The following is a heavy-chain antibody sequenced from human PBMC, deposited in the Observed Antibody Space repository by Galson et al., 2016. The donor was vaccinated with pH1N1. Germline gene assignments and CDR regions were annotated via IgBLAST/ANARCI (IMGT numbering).Heavy chain of an antibody. CDR3: ARFEYGDYVKYSDL. Sequence: SLRLSCAASDFTSSSYWMHWVRQSPGKGLVWVSRINSDGSSTNYADSVKGRFTISRDNAKNTLYLQMNSLRAEDTAMYYCARFEYGDYVKYSDLWGRGTLVTVSS. V-gene: IGHV3-74*01. D-gene: IGHD4-17*01. J-gene: IGHJ2*01. CDR2: INSDGSST. CDR1: DFTSSSYW.